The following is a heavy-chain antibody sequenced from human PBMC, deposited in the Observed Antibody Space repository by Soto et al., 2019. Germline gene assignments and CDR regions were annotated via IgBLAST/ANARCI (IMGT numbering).Heavy chain of an antibody. D-gene: IGHD2-2*01. CDR1: GFTFSSYW. J-gene: IGHJ6*03. CDR3: ARMRPKDIVVVPAAMPGNYYYYMDV. CDR2: IKQDGSEK. Sequence: GESLKISCAASGFTFSSYWMSWVRQAPGKGLEWVANIKQDGSEKYYVDSGKGRFTISRDNAKNSLYLQMNSLRAEDTAVYYCARMRPKDIVVVPAAMPGNYYYYMDVWGKGTTVTVSS. V-gene: IGHV3-7*01.